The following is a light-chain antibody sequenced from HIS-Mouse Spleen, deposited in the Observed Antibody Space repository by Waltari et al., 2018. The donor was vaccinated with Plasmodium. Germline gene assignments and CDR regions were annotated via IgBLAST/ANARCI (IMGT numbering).Light chain of an antibody. CDR3: QQYYSTPPYT. J-gene: IGKJ2*01. Sequence: DIVMTQSPDSLAVSLGERAPINCKSSQSVLYSSNNKNYLAWYQKKPGQPPNLLIYWASTRESGVPDRFSGSGSGTDFTLTISSLQAEDVAVYYCQQYYSTPPYTFGQGTKLEIK. CDR2: WAS. V-gene: IGKV4-1*01. CDR1: QSVLYSSNNKNY.